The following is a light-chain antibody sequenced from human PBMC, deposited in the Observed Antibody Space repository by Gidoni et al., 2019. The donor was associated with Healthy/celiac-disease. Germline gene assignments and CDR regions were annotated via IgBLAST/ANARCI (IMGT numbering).Light chain of an antibody. V-gene: IGKV4-1*01. CDR1: QSVLYSSNNKNY. J-gene: IGKJ1*01. Sequence: DNVITQSPDCLAGSLGERATINCKSSQSVLYSSNNKNYLAWYQQKPGQPPKLLIYWASTRESGVPDRFSRSGSGTDYTLTSSSLQAEDVAVYYCQQYYSTPETFGQXTKVEIK. CDR2: WAS. CDR3: QQYYSTPET.